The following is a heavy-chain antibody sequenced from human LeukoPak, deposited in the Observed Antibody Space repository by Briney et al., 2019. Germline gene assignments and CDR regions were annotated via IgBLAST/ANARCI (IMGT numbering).Heavy chain of an antibody. D-gene: IGHD2-15*01. CDR3: ARQNVVGAPDY. V-gene: IGHV4-38-2*02. CDR1: GYSISSGYY. CDR2: IYHSGST. Sequence: PSETLSLTCTVSGYSISSGYYWGWIRQPPGKGLEWIGSIYHSGSTYYNPSLKSRVTISVDTSKNQFSLRLSSVTAADTAVYYCARQNVVGAPDYWGQGTLVTVSS. J-gene: IGHJ4*02.